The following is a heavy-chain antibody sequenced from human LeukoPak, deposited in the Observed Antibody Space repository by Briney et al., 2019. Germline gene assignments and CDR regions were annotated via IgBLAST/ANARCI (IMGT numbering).Heavy chain of an antibody. V-gene: IGHV4-61*02. CDR1: GGSISSGTYF. CDR3: ARNLWFGEL. J-gene: IGHJ4*02. CDR2: IYTSGTT. D-gene: IGHD3-10*01. Sequence: SETLSLTCTVSGGSISSGTYFWNWIRQPAGKGLEWIGRIYTSGTTDYNPSLKSRVTISVDTSKNQFSLKLSSVTAADTAVYYCARNLWFGELWGQGTLVTVSS.